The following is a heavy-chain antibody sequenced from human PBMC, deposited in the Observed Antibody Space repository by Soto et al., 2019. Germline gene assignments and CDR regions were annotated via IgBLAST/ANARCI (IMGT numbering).Heavy chain of an antibody. CDR1: GGSFSGYY. V-gene: IGHV4-34*01. D-gene: IGHD6-13*01. CDR2: INHSGST. J-gene: IGHJ5*02. CDR3: ARDHSSSWYWRFDP. Sequence: SETLSLTCAVYGGSFSGYYWSWIRQPPGKGLEWIGEINHSGSTNYNPSLKSRVTISVDTSKNQFSLKLSSVTAADTAVYYCARDHSSSWYWRFDPWGQGTLVTVSS.